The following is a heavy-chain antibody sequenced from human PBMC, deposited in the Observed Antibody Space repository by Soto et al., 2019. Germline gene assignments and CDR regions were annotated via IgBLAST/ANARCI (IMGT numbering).Heavy chain of an antibody. J-gene: IGHJ4*02. CDR3: ARGPDDSDVPRWDH. CDR1: GYNFNQYY. V-gene: IGHV1-46*02. CDR2: INLRGGTT. D-gene: IGHD4-17*01. Sequence: QVQLVQSGPEVRKPGASVRLSCATSGYNFNQYYIHWVRQAPGQGLEWKGIINLRGGTTEYAHKFRGRVTVTGDTSTRTAYMDLSSLRSEDTAVYFCARGPDDSDVPRWDHWGQVTLITVSS.